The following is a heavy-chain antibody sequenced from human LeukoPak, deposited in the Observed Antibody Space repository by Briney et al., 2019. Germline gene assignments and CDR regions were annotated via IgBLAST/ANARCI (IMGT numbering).Heavy chain of an antibody. V-gene: IGHV3-66*02. CDR1: GFTVSSNY. D-gene: IGHD6-6*01. CDR2: IYSGGST. Sequence: QTGGSLRLSCAASGFTVSSNYMSWVRQAPGKGLEWVSVIYSGGSTYYADSVKGRFTISRDNSKNTLYLQMNSLRVEDTAVYYCARAEQLLLDYWGQGTLVTVSS. J-gene: IGHJ4*02. CDR3: ARAEQLLLDY.